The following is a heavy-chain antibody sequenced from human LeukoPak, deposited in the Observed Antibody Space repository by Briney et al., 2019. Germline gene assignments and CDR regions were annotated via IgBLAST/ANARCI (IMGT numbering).Heavy chain of an antibody. D-gene: IGHD6-19*01. CDR1: GFTFSSYW. J-gene: IGHJ2*01. Sequence: PGGSLRLSCAASGFTFSSYWMSWVRQAPGKGLEWVSSISSSSSYIYYADSVKGRFTISRDNAKNSVYLQMNSLRAEDTAVYYCARGATEGIAVAGPMGYFDLWGRGTLVTVSS. CDR3: ARGATEGIAVAGPMGYFDL. CDR2: ISSSSSYI. V-gene: IGHV3-21*01.